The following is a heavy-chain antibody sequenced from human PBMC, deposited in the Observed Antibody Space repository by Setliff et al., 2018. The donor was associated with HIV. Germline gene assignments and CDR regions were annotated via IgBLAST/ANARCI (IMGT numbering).Heavy chain of an antibody. CDR3: TRDYAYDWNAVMDV. Sequence: GGSLRLSCGASGFTFSTYWMSWVRQSPGKGLEWVSSISSSSTYIYYADSVKGRFTISRDNAKNSLYLQMNSLRAEDTAVYYCTRDYAYDWNAVMDVWGKGTTVTVSS. D-gene: IGHD1-20*01. CDR2: ISSSSTYI. J-gene: IGHJ6*03. V-gene: IGHV3-21*01. CDR1: GFTFSTYW.